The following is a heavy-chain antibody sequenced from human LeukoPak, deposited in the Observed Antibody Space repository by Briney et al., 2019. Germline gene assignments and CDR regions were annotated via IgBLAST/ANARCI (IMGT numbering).Heavy chain of an antibody. J-gene: IGHJ4*02. V-gene: IGHV3-7*03. Sequence: PGGSLRLSCAASGFTFSSYWMSWVRQAPGKGLEWVANIKQDGSEKYYVDSVKGRLTISRDNAQNSLLLQMNSLRAEDTAVYYCAKEALAAAYVYWGQRTLVTVSS. D-gene: IGHD6-13*01. CDR1: GFTFSSYW. CDR3: AKEALAAAYVY. CDR2: IKQDGSEK.